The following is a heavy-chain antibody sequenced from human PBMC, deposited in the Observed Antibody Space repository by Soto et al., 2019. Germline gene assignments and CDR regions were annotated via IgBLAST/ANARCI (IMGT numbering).Heavy chain of an antibody. Sequence: SVKVSCKASGGTFSSYAISWVRQAPGQGLEWMGGIIPIFGTANYAQKFQGRVTITADESTSTAYMELSSLRSEDTAVYYCARDQIVVVPAATYNWFDPWGQGTLVTV. D-gene: IGHD2-2*01. CDR1: GGTFSSYA. CDR3: ARDQIVVVPAATYNWFDP. CDR2: IIPIFGTA. V-gene: IGHV1-69*13. J-gene: IGHJ5*02.